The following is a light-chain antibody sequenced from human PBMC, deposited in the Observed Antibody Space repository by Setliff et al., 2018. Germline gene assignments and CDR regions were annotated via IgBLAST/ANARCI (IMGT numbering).Light chain of an antibody. J-gene: IGKJ1*01. Sequence: DIVMTQSPDSLAVSLGERATINCKSSQSVLYSSNNKNYLAWYQQKPGQPPKLLIYWASTRESGVPDRFSGSGSGTDFTLTISSLQAKDVAVYYCQQYYSTRTFGQGTKVDIK. CDR3: QQYYSTRT. V-gene: IGKV4-1*01. CDR1: QSVLYSSNNKNY. CDR2: WAS.